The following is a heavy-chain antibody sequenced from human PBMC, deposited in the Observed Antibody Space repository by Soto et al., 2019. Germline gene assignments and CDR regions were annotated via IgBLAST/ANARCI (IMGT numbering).Heavy chain of an antibody. CDR1: GFTFSSYA. CDR2: ISYDGSNK. J-gene: IGHJ4*02. V-gene: IGHV3-30-3*01. D-gene: IGHD6-19*01. Sequence: GGSLRLSCAASGFTFSSYAMHWVRQAPGKGLEWVAVISYDGSNKYYADSVKGRFTISRDNSKNTLYLQMNSLRAEDTAVYYCVRDIPGSGWSLDHWGQGALVTVSS. CDR3: VRDIPGSGWSLDH.